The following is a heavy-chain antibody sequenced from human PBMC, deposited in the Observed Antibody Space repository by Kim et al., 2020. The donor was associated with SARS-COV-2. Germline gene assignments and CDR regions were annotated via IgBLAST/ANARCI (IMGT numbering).Heavy chain of an antibody. D-gene: IGHD3-9*01. Sequence: GGSLRLSCAASGFTFDDYAMHWVRQAPGKGLEWVSGISWNSGSIGYADSVKGRFTISRDNAKNSLYLQMNSLRAEDTALYYCAKAHNYDILTGSYYFDSWGQGTLVTVSS. V-gene: IGHV3-9*01. CDR3: AKAHNYDILTGSYYFDS. J-gene: IGHJ4*02. CDR2: ISWNSGSI. CDR1: GFTFDDYA.